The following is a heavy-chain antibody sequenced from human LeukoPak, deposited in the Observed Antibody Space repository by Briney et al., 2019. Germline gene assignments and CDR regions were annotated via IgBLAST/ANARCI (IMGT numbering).Heavy chain of an antibody. CDR3: ARALVDGYKELGY. V-gene: IGHV1-18*01. Sequence: GASVKVSCKASGYTFTTYGITWVRQAPGQGLEWMGWISAYNGNANYAQKLQGRVTMTTDTSTSTAYMELRSLRSDDTAVYYCARALVDGYKELGYWGQGTLVTVSS. CDR2: ISAYNGNA. D-gene: IGHD5-24*01. CDR1: GYTFTTYG. J-gene: IGHJ4*02.